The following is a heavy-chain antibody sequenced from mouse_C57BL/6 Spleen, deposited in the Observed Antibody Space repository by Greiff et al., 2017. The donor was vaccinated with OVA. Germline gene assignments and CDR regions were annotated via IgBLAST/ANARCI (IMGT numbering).Heavy chain of an antibody. Sequence: DAGGGLVQPKGSLKLSCAASGFSFNTYAMNWVRQAPGKGLEWVARIRSKSNNYATYYADSVKDRFTISRDDSESMLYLQMNNLKTEDTAMYYCVRHRELEYMDYWGQGTSVTVSS. CDR2: IRSKSNNYAT. J-gene: IGHJ4*01. CDR3: VRHRELEYMDY. D-gene: IGHD4-1*01. CDR1: GFSFNTYA. V-gene: IGHV10-1*01.